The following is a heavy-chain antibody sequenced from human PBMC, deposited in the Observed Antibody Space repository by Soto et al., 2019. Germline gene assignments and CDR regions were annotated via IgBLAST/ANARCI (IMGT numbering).Heavy chain of an antibody. CDR1: GFTFSSYS. Sequence: EVQLVESGGGLVQPGGSLRLSCAASGFTFSSYSMNWVRQAPGKGLEWVSSISSSSSYIYYADSVKGRFTISRDNAKNSLYLQMNSLRAEDTAVYYCARRVTGTTGNKNFDYWGQGTPVTVSS. V-gene: IGHV3-21*01. CDR3: ARRVTGTTGNKNFDY. CDR2: ISSSSSYI. J-gene: IGHJ4*02. D-gene: IGHD1-20*01.